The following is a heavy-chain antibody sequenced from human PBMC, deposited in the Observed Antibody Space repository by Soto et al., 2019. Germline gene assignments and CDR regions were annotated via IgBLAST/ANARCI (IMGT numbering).Heavy chain of an antibody. CDR3: STNGTTWCAS. J-gene: IGHJ5*01. V-gene: IGHV1-18*01. Sequence: QVQLVQSGPELKKPGASVKVSCKTSGYSFHNSGISWVRQAPGQGLEWMGWISVLNGYAHYGQKFQGRVIMTADTLTMTAYMELGGLRSDGTAMYYCSTNGTTWCASWGQATPVTVSS. D-gene: IGHD1-1*01. CDR2: ISVLNGYA. CDR1: GYSFHNSG.